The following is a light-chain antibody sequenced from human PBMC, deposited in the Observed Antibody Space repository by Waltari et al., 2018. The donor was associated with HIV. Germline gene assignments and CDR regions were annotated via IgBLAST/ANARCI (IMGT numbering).Light chain of an antibody. Sequence: EIVMTQSPATLSVSPGERATLSCRASQSVGSNLAWYHQKRGQAPMLLIYGASTRVNGIPGRFSGSGSATEYTLTISSLQSEDFADYYCQQDNNWPRYTFGQGTKLEIK. CDR1: QSVGSN. J-gene: IGKJ2*01. CDR3: QQDNNWPRYT. V-gene: IGKV3-15*01. CDR2: GAS.